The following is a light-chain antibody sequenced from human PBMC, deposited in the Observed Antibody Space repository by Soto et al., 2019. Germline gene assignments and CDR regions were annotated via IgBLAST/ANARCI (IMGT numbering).Light chain of an antibody. V-gene: IGLV1-44*01. CDR1: SSNIGSNT. Sequence: QSVLTQPPSASGTPGQRVTISCSGSSSNIGSNTVNWYQQLPGTAPKLLIYSNNQRPSGVPDRFSGSKSGTSASLAISGLQSEDKADFYCAAWDDSLNGPVFGGGTQLTVL. CDR2: SNN. CDR3: AAWDDSLNGPV. J-gene: IGLJ7*01.